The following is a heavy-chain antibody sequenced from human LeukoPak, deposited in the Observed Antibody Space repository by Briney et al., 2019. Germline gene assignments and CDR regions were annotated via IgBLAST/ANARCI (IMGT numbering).Heavy chain of an antibody. CDR1: GFXFSSFW. Sequence: GSLRLSCAASGFXFSSFWMHWVRQAPGKGLVWVSRIYVDGRSTTYADSVKGRFTISRDNAKNTLYLQMNSLRAEDAAVYYCVRDPYDILTGPYFDYWGQGTLVTVSS. D-gene: IGHD3-9*01. CDR3: VRDPYDILTGPYFDY. CDR2: IYVDGRST. V-gene: IGHV3-74*03. J-gene: IGHJ4*02.